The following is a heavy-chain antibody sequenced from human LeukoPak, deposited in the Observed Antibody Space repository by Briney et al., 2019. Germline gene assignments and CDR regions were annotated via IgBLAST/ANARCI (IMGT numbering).Heavy chain of an antibody. V-gene: IGHV1-24*01. Sequence: ASVKVSCKVSGYTLTEFSMHWVRQAPGKGLEWMGGFDPEDGETIYAQELQGRVTMTKDTSTDTAYMELSSLRAEDTAVYYCARAQVGYNWFDPWGQGTLVSVSS. CDR3: ARAQVGYNWFDP. J-gene: IGHJ5*02. CDR2: FDPEDGET. CDR1: GYTLTEFS. D-gene: IGHD1-26*01.